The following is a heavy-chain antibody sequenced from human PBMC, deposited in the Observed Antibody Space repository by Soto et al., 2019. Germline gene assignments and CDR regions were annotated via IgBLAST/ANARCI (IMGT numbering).Heavy chain of an antibody. CDR2: IYTSGST. CDR1: GGSISSYY. Sequence: ETLSLTCTVSGGSISSYYWSWIRQPAGKGLEWIGRIYTSGSTNYNPSLKSRVTMSVDTSKNQFSLKLSSVTAADTAVYYCARGARSICSSTSCHDYYYYYGMDVWGQGTTVTVSS. V-gene: IGHV4-4*07. CDR3: ARGARSICSSTSCHDYYYYYGMDV. J-gene: IGHJ6*02. D-gene: IGHD2-2*01.